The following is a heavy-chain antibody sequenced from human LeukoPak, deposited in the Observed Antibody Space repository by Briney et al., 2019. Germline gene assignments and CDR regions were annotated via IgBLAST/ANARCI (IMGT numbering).Heavy chain of an antibody. V-gene: IGHV1-46*01. CDR2: INPSGGST. J-gene: IGHJ4*02. Sequence: ASVKVSCKASGYTFTSYYMHWVRQASGQGLEWMGIINPSGGSTSYAQKFQGRVTMTRDTSTSTVYMELSSLRSEDTAVYYCARGDVGGNSGRGDYFDYWGQGTLVTVSS. CDR1: GYTFTSYY. D-gene: IGHD4-23*01. CDR3: ARGDVGGNSGRGDYFDY.